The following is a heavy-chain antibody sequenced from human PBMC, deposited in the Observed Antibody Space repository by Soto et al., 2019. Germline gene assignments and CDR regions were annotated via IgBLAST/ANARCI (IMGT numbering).Heavy chain of an antibody. CDR3: GRVAGYGGYDIYYYYGMDV. CDR1: GGSISSSNW. CDR2: IYHSGST. J-gene: IGHJ6*02. Sequence: SETLSLTCAVSGGSISSSNWWSWVRQPPGKGLEWIGEIYHSGSTNYNPSLKSRVTISVDKSKNQFTLKLSSVTAADTDVYYWGRVAGYGGYDIYYYYGMDVGGQGTTVTVS. D-gene: IGHD5-12*01. V-gene: IGHV4-4*02.